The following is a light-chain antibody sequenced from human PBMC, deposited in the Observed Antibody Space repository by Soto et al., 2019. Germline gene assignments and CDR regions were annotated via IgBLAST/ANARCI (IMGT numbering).Light chain of an antibody. CDR2: DVS. CDR3: CSYAGTYTPVV. CDR1: SSDVGGYNY. Sequence: SALTQPRSVSGSPGQSVTISCAGTSSDVGGYNYVSWYQQYPGKAPKLMISDVSKRPSGVPDRFSGSKSGNTASLTISGLQAEDEADYYCCSYAGTYTPVVFGGGTKVTVL. V-gene: IGLV2-11*01. J-gene: IGLJ2*01.